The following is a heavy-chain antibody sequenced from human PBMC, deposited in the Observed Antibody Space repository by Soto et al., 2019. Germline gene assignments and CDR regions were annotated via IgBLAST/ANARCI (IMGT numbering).Heavy chain of an antibody. CDR2: INPTGGNT. CDR1: GYTFTSYY. CDR3: ARAQSWNYPYFDY. V-gene: IGHV1-46*03. J-gene: IGHJ4*02. Sequence: ASVKVSCKASGYTFTSYYIHWVRRAPGQGLEWMGIINPTGGNTNYAQKFQGRVTMTRDTSTSTAYMELSSLRSEDTAMYYCARAQSWNYPYFDYWGQGTLVTVSS. D-gene: IGHD1-7*01.